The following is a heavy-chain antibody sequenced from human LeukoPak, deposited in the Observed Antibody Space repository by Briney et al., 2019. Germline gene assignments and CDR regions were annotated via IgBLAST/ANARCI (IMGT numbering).Heavy chain of an antibody. J-gene: IGHJ4*02. CDR1: GYTFTSYA. Sequence: ASVKVPCKASGYTFTSYAMHWVRQAPGQRLEWMGWINAGNGNTKYSQKFQGRVTITRDTSASTAYMELSSLRSEDTAVYYCARVPITMVRGVIMGGFDYWGQGTLVTVSS. D-gene: IGHD3-10*01. V-gene: IGHV1-3*01. CDR3: ARVPITMVRGVIMGGFDY. CDR2: INAGNGNT.